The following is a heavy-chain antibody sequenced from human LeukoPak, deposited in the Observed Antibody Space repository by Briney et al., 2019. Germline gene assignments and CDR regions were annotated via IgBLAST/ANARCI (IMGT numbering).Heavy chain of an antibody. CDR1: GYTFTSYG. D-gene: IGHD2-15*01. V-gene: IGHV1-18*01. J-gene: IGHJ4*02. Sequence: ASVKVSCKVSGYTFTSYGISWLRQAPGQGLEWMGWTSAYNGDTNFAQNFQGRVTLTTDTSTSIAYMELKSLRSDDTAIYYCARDHCNGGRCYSMANFDYWGQGTLVTVSS. CDR2: TSAYNGDT. CDR3: ARDHCNGGRCYSMANFDY.